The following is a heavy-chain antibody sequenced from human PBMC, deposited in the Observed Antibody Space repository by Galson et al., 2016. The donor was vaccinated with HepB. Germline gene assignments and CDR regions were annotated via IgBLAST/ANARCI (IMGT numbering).Heavy chain of an antibody. Sequence: ETLSLTCTVSGGPITSSTYQWGWIRQPPGKGLEWIGTIYYSGSTYYKPSLKSRLIISVDPSKNQVSLKLSSVTAADTAVYYCARHSWWDYDFWIGYYAGDDQYYGLDVWGQGTTVTVSS. V-gene: IGHV4-39*01. J-gene: IGHJ6*02. D-gene: IGHD3-3*01. CDR2: IYYSGST. CDR1: GGPITSSTYQ. CDR3: ARHSWWDYDFWIGYYAGDDQYYGLDV.